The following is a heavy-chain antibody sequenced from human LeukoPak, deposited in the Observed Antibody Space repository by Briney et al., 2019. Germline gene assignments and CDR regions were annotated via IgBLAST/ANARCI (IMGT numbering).Heavy chain of an antibody. CDR2: ISYDGSNK. CDR1: GFTFSSYA. J-gene: IGHJ5*02. D-gene: IGHD4-17*01. V-gene: IGHV3-30-3*01. CDR3: ARDPFFTTVTNWFDP. Sequence: RGGSLLLSCAASGFTFSSYAMHWGRQAPGKGLEWVAVISYDGSNKYYADSVKGRFTISRDNSKNTLYLQMNSLRAEDTAVYYCARDPFFTTVTNWFDPWGQGTLVTVSS.